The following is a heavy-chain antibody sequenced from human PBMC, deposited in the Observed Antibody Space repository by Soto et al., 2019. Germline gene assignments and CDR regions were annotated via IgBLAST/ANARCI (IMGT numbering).Heavy chain of an antibody. CDR1: GFTFSSYA. CDR3: TKDQGGYCSSSNCYWLDP. CDR2: ISGSGGNT. Sequence: GGSLRLSCAASGFTFSSYAMTWVRQAPGKGLEWVSTISGSGGNTYYADSVEGRFTISRDNSRNTLYLQMNSLRAEDTAVYYCTKDQGGYCSSSNCYWLDPWGQGILVTAPQ. J-gene: IGHJ5*02. V-gene: IGHV3-23*01. D-gene: IGHD2-2*01.